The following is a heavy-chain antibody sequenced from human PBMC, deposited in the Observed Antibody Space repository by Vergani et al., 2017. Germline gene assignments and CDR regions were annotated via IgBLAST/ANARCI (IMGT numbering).Heavy chain of an antibody. D-gene: IGHD3-9*01. V-gene: IGHV3-23*01. Sequence: EVQLLESGGGLVQPGGSLRLSCAASGFTFSSYAMSWVRQAPGKGLEWFSAISGSGGSTYYAESVKGRFTISRDNSKNTLYLQMNSLRAEDTAVYYCAKDQVGNYDILTGYYPIDYWGQGTLVTVSS. J-gene: IGHJ4*02. CDR2: ISGSGGST. CDR3: AKDQVGNYDILTGYYPIDY. CDR1: GFTFSSYA.